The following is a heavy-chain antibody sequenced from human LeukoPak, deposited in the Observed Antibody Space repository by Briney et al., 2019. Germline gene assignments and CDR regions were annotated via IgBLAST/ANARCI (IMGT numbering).Heavy chain of an antibody. CDR2: IKTIGGEI. V-gene: IGHV3-7*01. Sequence: GGSLRLSCEVSGFTFTNHWMSWVRQAPGRGLEWVAPIKTIGGEIYYVDSLKDRFSISRDNSKNSLYLHMNNLTAADTAVYYCARDEYISARAKTYYYHYGLDVWGQGTTVAVSS. D-gene: IGHD6-6*01. CDR1: GFTFTNHW. J-gene: IGHJ6*02. CDR3: ARDEYISARAKTYYYHYGLDV.